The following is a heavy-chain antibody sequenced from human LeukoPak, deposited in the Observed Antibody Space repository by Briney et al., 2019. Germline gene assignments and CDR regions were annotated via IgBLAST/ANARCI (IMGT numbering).Heavy chain of an antibody. CDR2: ISGSGGST. Sequence: GGSLRLSCAASGFTFSDYYMSWIRQAPGKGLEWVSAISGSGGSTYYADSVKGRFTISRDNSKNTLYLQMNSLRAEDTAVYYCAKDLYYYGSGSFDYWGQGTLVTVSS. D-gene: IGHD3-10*01. V-gene: IGHV3-23*01. CDR1: GFTFSDYY. CDR3: AKDLYYYGSGSFDY. J-gene: IGHJ4*02.